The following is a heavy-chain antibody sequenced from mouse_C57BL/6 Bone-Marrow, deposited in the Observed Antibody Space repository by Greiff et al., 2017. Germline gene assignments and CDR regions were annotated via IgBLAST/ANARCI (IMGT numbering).Heavy chain of an antibody. V-gene: IGHV14-4*01. D-gene: IGHD1-1*01. CDR1: GFNIKDDY. Sequence: EVQLQQSGAELVRPGASVKLSCTASGFNIKDDYMHWVKQRPEQGLEWIGWIDPENGDTEYASKFQGKATITADTSSNTAYLQLSSLTSEDTAVYSCTTITTVVADWYFDVWGTGTTVTVSS. CDR3: TTITTVVADWYFDV. J-gene: IGHJ1*03. CDR2: IDPENGDT.